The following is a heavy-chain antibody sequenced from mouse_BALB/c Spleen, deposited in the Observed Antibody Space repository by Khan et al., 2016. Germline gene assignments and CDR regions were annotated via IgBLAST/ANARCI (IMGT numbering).Heavy chain of an antibody. Sequence: QVQLQQSGPGLVAPSQSLSITCTVSGFSLTGYGVNWVRQPPGKGLEWLGKIWGDGRTDYNSALKSRVSISKDNSKSQVFLKMNSLQTDDTANYDCSSDYDGFAYWGQGTLVIVSA. CDR3: SSDYDGFAY. CDR1: GFSLTGYG. CDR2: IWGDGRT. J-gene: IGHJ3*01. V-gene: IGHV2-6-7*01. D-gene: IGHD2-12*01.